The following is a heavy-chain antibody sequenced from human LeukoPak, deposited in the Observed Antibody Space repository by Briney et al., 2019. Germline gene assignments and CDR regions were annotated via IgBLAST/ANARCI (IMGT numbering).Heavy chain of an antibody. Sequence: SETLSLTCTVSGGSIGSGGYYWSWIRQHPGKGLEWIGYIYYSGSTYYNPSLKSRVTISVDTSKNQFSLKLSSVTAADTAVYYCASRYYYDSSGPPDYWGQGTLVTVSS. V-gene: IGHV4-31*03. CDR2: IYYSGST. D-gene: IGHD3-22*01. CDR1: GGSIGSGGYY. J-gene: IGHJ4*02. CDR3: ASRYYYDSSGPPDY.